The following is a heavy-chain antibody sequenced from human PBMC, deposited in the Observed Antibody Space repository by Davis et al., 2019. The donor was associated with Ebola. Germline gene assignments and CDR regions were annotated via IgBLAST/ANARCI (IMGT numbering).Heavy chain of an antibody. CDR3: ARGRVVIEPGALPHDALDI. J-gene: IGHJ3*02. V-gene: IGHV4-30-4*01. D-gene: IGHD5-24*01. Sequence: MPSETLSLTCTVSNGSISSGDYYWSWIRQPPGKGLEWIGYIYWSGSTYYNPSLKSRVTISVDTSKNQVSLKLTSVTPADTAVYYCARGRVVIEPGALPHDALDIWGRGTLVTVSS. CDR2: IYWSGST. CDR1: NGSISSGDYY.